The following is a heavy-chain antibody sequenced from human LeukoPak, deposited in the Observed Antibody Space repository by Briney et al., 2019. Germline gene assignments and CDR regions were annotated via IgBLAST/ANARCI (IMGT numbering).Heavy chain of an antibody. V-gene: IGHV1-69*05. CDR3: ARDNIAASGVKYFQL. CDR1: GGTLSRYG. J-gene: IGHJ1*01. D-gene: IGHD6-13*01. CDR2: IIPKFGST. Sequence: ASVKVSCEASGGTLSRYGIGWVRQAPGQGLEWMGGIIPKFGSTNYAQKFQDRLTLTTDESTSTAYMELSSLRSEDTAVYFCARDNIAASGVKYFQLWGPGTLVTISS.